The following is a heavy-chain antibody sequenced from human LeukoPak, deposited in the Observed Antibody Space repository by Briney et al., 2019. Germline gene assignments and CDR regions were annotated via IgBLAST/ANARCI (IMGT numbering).Heavy chain of an antibody. Sequence: GGSLRLSCAASGFTFSDYYMSWIRQAPGKGLEWDSCISGSSSYSNYADSVKGRFTISRDNAKNSLYLQMNSLRADDTAVYYCARDGSRDYWGQGTLVTVSS. D-gene: IGHD2-2*01. J-gene: IGHJ4*02. CDR1: GFTFSDYY. V-gene: IGHV3-11*05. CDR3: ARDGSRDY. CDR2: ISGSSSYS.